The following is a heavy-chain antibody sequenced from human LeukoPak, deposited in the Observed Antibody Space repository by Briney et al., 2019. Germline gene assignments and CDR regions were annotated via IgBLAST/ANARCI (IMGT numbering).Heavy chain of an antibody. CDR3: ARSRLVGAHDY. CDR2: ISSSSTYI. D-gene: IGHD1-26*01. J-gene: IGHJ4*02. Sequence: PGGSLRLSCAASGFTFSTYSMNWVRQAPGKGLEWVSSISSSSTYIYYADSVKGRFTISTDNAKNTVFLQMNSLRPEDTAVYYCARSRLVGAHDYWGQGTLVTVSS. V-gene: IGHV3-21*01. CDR1: GFTFSTYS.